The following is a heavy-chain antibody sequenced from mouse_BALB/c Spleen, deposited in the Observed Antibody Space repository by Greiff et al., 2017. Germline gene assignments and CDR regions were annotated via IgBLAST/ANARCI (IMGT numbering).Heavy chain of an antibody. CDR3: AREEVREVLDY. CDR2: IYPGNVNT. J-gene: IGHJ2*01. CDR1: GFTFTSYY. D-gene: IGHD2-14*01. V-gene: IGHV1S56*01. Sequence: QVQLQQSGPELVKPGASVRISCKASGFTFTSYYIHWVKQRPGQGLEWIGWIYPGNVNTNYTEKFKGKATLTADKSSSTAYMQLSSLTSEDSAVCVCAREEVREVLDYWGQGTTLTVSS.